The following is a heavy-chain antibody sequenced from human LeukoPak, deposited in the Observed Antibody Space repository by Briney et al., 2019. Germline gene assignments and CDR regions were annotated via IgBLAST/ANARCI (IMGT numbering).Heavy chain of an antibody. CDR2: ITSSGRTM. Sequence: GGSLRLSCAASGFTFSDYYMSWIRQAPGKGLEWVPYITSSGRTMYYADSVTGRFTIFRDNAKNSLYLQMNSLRAEDTAVYYCARAVGAMSWGDFDYWGQGTLVTVSS. CDR3: ARAVGAMSWGDFDY. V-gene: IGHV3-11*01. J-gene: IGHJ4*02. CDR1: GFTFSDYY. D-gene: IGHD1-26*01.